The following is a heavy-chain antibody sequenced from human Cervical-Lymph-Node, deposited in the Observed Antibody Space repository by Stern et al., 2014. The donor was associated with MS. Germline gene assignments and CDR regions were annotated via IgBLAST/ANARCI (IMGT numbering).Heavy chain of an antibody. D-gene: IGHD4-17*01. J-gene: IGHJ4*02. CDR2: INPSGGST. CDR1: GYTFTSYY. Sequence: VQLVQSGAEVKKPGAPVKVSCKASGYTFTSYYMHWVRQAPGQGLEWMGIINPSGGSTSYAQKFQGRVTMTRDTSTSTVYMELSSLRSEDTAVYYCAREARLYGDYELWGQGTLVTVSS. CDR3: AREARLYGDYEL. V-gene: IGHV1-46*03.